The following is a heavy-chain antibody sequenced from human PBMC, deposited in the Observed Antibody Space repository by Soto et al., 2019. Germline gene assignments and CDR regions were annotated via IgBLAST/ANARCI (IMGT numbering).Heavy chain of an antibody. CDR3: ARDYSSYGPFDY. V-gene: IGHV3-23*01. J-gene: IGHJ4*02. CDR2: ISGSGGST. Sequence: GGSLRLSCAASGFTFSSYWMSWVRQAPGKGLEWVSVISGSGGSTYYADSVKGRFTISRDNAKNSLYLQMNSLRAEDTAVYYCARDYSSYGPFDYWGQGTLVTVSS. D-gene: IGHD5-18*01. CDR1: GFTFSSYW.